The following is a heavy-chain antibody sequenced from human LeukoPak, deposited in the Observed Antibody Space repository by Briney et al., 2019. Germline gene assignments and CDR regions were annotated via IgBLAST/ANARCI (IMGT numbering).Heavy chain of an antibody. CDR3: ARTHCSSTSCYSHNWFDP. Sequence: GGSLRLSCAASGFTFSSYSMNWVRQAPGKGLEWVSSISSSNYIYYADSVKGRFTISRDNAKNSLYLQMNSLRAEDTAVYYCARTHCSSTSCYSHNWFDPWGQGTLVTVSS. D-gene: IGHD2-2*02. CDR1: GFTFSSYS. V-gene: IGHV3-21*01. J-gene: IGHJ5*02. CDR2: ISSSNYI.